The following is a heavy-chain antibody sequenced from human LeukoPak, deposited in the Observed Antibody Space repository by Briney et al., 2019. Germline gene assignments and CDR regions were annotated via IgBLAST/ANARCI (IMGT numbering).Heavy chain of an antibody. Sequence: GGSLRLSCAVSGFTFSTYGMHWVRQAPGKGLEWVAVISYDGSYKYYADSVKGRFTISRDNSKNTLYLQMNSLRAEDTAVYFCVRDRGYSTFDYWGQGTLVTVSS. J-gene: IGHJ4*02. CDR1: GFTFSTYG. D-gene: IGHD4-23*01. CDR3: VRDRGYSTFDY. V-gene: IGHV3-30*03. CDR2: ISYDGSYK.